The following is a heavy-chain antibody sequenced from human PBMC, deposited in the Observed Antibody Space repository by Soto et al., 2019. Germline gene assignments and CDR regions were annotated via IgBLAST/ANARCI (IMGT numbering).Heavy chain of an antibody. J-gene: IGHJ4*02. D-gene: IGHD2-2*01. Sequence: QVQLVQSGAEVKKPGASVKVSCKASGYTFTGYYMHWVRQAPGQGLEWMGWINPNSGGTNYAQKFQGRVTMTRDTSISTAYMELSRLRSDDTAVYYCARVYCSSTSCSINPLLAVTEEFDYWGQGTLVTVSS. CDR3: ARVYCSSTSCSINPLLAVTEEFDY. V-gene: IGHV1-2*02. CDR1: GYTFTGYY. CDR2: INPNSGGT.